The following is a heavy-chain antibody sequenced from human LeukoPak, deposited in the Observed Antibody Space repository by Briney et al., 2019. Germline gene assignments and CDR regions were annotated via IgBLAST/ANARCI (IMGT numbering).Heavy chain of an antibody. CDR2: IYYSGST. J-gene: IGHJ4*02. V-gene: IGHV4-39*07. D-gene: IGHD6-19*01. CDR1: GGSISSSSYY. Sequence: SETLSLTCTVSGGSISSSSYYWGWIRQPPGKGLEWIGSIYYSGSTYYNPSLKSRVTISVDTSKNQFSLKLSSVTAADTAVYYCARVNGTAVAGVDYWGQGTLVTVSS. CDR3: ARVNGTAVAGVDY.